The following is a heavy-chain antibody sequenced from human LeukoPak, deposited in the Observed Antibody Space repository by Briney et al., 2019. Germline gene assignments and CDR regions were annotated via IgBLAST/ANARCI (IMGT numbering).Heavy chain of an antibody. CDR2: ISGSGGST. D-gene: IGHD4-11*01. J-gene: IGHJ3*02. Sequence: GGSLRLSCAASGFTFSSYAMSLVRQAPGKGLEWVSAISGSGGSTYYADSVKGRFTISRDNSKNTLYLQMNSLRAEDTAVYYCAKDRDIGVTTVISAFDIWGQGTMVTVSS. CDR1: GFTFSSYA. CDR3: AKDRDIGVTTVISAFDI. V-gene: IGHV3-23*01.